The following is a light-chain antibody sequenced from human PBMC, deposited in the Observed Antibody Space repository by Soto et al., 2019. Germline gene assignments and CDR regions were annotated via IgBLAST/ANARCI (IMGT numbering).Light chain of an antibody. CDR3: QQYNRWLT. V-gene: IGKV3-15*01. J-gene: IGKJ4*01. CDR1: QSVGTN. CDR2: GAS. Sequence: EIVMTQSPAILSVSPGEGATLSCRASQSVGTNLAWYQQRPGQAPRLLIYGASTRTTGIPARFSGSGSGTEFSLTISSLQPEDFAVYYCQQYNRWLTFGGGTKVDLK.